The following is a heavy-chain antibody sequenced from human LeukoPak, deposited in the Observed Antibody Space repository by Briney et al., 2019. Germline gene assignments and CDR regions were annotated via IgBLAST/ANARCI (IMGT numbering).Heavy chain of an antibody. D-gene: IGHD2-21*02. CDR2: MSDDGSNK. CDR1: GFMFNTYA. Sequence: GGSLRLSCAASGFMFNTYAMHWVRQAPAKGLEWVAAMSDDGSNKYYADSVKGRFTISRDNSKITLYLQMNSLRAEDTAVYYCARDQNAIVVVTAIDYWGQGTLVTVSS. CDR3: ARDQNAIVVVTAIDY. V-gene: IGHV3-30-3*01. J-gene: IGHJ4*02.